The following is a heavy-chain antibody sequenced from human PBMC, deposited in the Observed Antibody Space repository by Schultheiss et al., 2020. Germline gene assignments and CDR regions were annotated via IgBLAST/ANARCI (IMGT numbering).Heavy chain of an antibody. V-gene: IGHV3-23*01. D-gene: IGHD1-1*01. Sequence: GGSLRLSCAASGLKINSYAMTWVRQAPGKGLEWVSAISGSGGSTYYADSVKGRFTISRDNAKNSLYLQMNSLRGEDTALYFCAKDRHQLPRYYFDSWGQGTRVTVAS. J-gene: IGHJ4*02. CDR2: ISGSGGST. CDR3: AKDRHQLPRYYFDS. CDR1: GLKINSYA.